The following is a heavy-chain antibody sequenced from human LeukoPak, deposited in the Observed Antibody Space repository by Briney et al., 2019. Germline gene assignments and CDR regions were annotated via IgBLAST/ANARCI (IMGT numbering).Heavy chain of an antibody. CDR3: ARGDSGIYYYYGMDV. D-gene: IGHD1-26*01. V-gene: IGHV4-59*01. Sequence: PSETLSLTCTVSGGSISSYYWSWIRQPPGKGLEWIGYIYYSGSTNHNPSLKSRVTISVDTSKNQFSLKLSSVTAADTAVYYCARGDSGIYYYYGMDVWGQGTTVTVSS. CDR2: IYYSGST. J-gene: IGHJ6*02. CDR1: GGSISSYY.